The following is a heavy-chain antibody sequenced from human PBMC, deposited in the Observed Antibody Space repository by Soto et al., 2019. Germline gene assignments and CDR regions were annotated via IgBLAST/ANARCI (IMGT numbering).Heavy chain of an antibody. J-gene: IGHJ4*02. CDR2: INQDGSEK. D-gene: IGHD2-15*01. V-gene: IGHV3-7*03. CDR1: GFTFTSYW. Sequence: EVQLVESGGGLVQPGGSLRLSCVASGFTFTSYWMTWARQAPGKGLEWLAKINQDGSEKNYVSSVWGRFTISRDNAKNSLFLQMDSLRTEDTAVFFCSRLSRGSPGGSEWGQGSRISFST. CDR3: SRLSRGSPGGSE.